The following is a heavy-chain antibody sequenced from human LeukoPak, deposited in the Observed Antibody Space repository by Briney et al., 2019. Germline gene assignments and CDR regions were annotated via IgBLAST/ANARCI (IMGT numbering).Heavy chain of an antibody. CDR2: IYYSGST. J-gene: IGHJ4*02. CDR1: GGSISSGGYY. CDR3: ARDRSGYDTCYFDY. V-gene: IGHV4-31*03. D-gene: IGHD5-12*01. Sequence: PSQTLSLTCTVSGGSISSGGYYWSWIRQHPGKGLEWIGYIYYSGSTYYNPSLKSRVTISVDTSKNQFSLKLSSVTAAATAVYYCARDRSGYDTCYFDYWGQGTLVTVSS.